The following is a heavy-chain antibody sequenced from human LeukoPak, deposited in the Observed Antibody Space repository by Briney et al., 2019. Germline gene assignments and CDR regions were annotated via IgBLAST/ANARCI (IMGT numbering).Heavy chain of an antibody. CDR2: IIPIFGTA. CDR1: GGTFSSYA. CDR3: ARSYGSGGYDWFDP. D-gene: IGHD3-10*01. V-gene: IGHV1-69*05. J-gene: IGHJ5*02. Sequence: SVKVSCKASGGTFSSYAISWVRQAPGQGLEWMGGIIPIFGTANYAQKFQGRVTITTDESTSTAYMELSSLRSEDTAVYYCARSYGSGGYDWFDPWGQGTLVTVSS.